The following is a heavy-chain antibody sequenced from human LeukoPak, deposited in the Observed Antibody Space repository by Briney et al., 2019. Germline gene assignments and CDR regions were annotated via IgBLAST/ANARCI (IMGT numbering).Heavy chain of an antibody. CDR3: TTDRLGVVVRGVISWLDY. D-gene: IGHD3-10*01. V-gene: IGHV3-49*03. CDR2: IRSKAYGGTT. Sequence: GGSLRLSCTASGFTFGDYAMSWFRQAPGKGLEWVGFIRSKAYGGTTEYAASVKGRFTISRDDSKNTLYLQMNSLKTEDTAVYYCTTDRLGVVVRGVISWLDYWGQGTLVTVSS. J-gene: IGHJ4*02. CDR1: GFTFGDYA.